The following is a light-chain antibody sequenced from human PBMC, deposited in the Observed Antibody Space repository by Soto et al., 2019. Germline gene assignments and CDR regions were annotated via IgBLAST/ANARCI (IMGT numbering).Light chain of an antibody. Sequence: QSVLTQPPSASGTPGQRVTISCSGSSSNIGSNTVNWYQQLPGTAPKLLIYRNHQRPSGVPDRFSGSKSGTSASLAISGLQSEDEADYYCAAGDDSLNGRVVFGGGTKLTV. V-gene: IGLV1-44*01. CDR3: AAGDDSLNGRVV. CDR2: RNH. J-gene: IGLJ2*01. CDR1: SSNIGSNT.